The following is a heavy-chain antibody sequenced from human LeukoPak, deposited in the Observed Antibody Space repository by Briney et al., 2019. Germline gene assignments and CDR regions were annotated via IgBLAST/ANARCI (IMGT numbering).Heavy chain of an antibody. CDR1: GGTFSSYA. CDR3: ARDFKTGKSRYYDY. Sequence: ASVKVSFKASGGTFSSYAISWVRQAPGQGLEWMGRIIPILGIANYAQKFQGRVTITADKSTSTAYMELSSLRSEDTAVYYCARDFKTGKSRYYDYWGQGTPVTVSS. D-gene: IGHD7-27*01. CDR2: IIPILGIA. J-gene: IGHJ4*02. V-gene: IGHV1-69*04.